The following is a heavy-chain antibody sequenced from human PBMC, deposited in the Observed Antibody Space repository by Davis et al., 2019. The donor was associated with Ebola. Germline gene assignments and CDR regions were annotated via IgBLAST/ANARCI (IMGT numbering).Heavy chain of an antibody. J-gene: IGHJ4*02. Sequence: GESLKISCEASGFTFSDHWMDWVRQAPGKGLEWVGQIQNKVDSYTTQYAASVKGRFTVSRDDSKNSVYLHMNSLKTEDTAIYYGTDVGAGSDYWGQGTLVTVSS. CDR3: TDVGAGSDY. D-gene: IGHD3-16*01. CDR1: GFTFSDHW. CDR2: IQNKVDSYTT. V-gene: IGHV3-72*01.